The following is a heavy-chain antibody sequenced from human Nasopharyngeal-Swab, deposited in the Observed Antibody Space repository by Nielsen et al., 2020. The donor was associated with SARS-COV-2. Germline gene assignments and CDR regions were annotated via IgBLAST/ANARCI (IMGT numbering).Heavy chain of an antibody. J-gene: IGHJ6*02. D-gene: IGHD3-3*01. CDR1: GFTVSSNY. CDR2: IYSGGST. CDR3: ARDDDFWSGYSNGMDV. Sequence: GESLKISCAASGFTVSSNYMSWVRQAPGKGLEWVSVIYSGGSTYYADSVKGRFTISRDNSKNTLYLQMNSLRAEDTAVYYCARDDDFWSGYSNGMDVWGQGTTVTVSS. V-gene: IGHV3-66*01.